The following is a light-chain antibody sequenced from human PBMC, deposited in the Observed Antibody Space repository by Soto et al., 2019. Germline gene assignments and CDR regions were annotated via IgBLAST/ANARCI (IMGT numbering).Light chain of an antibody. CDR1: QEIDFF. Sequence: DIQMTQSPSSLSASVGDRGTITCRARQEIDFFLNWIQQKPGKAPKSLIYATSKLQDGVPSKFTGSGSGTEFTLTIRTLQPEDFATYYCQQYNTYPWTFGPGTKV. CDR2: ATS. CDR3: QQYNTYPWT. J-gene: IGKJ1*01. V-gene: IGKV1-16*02.